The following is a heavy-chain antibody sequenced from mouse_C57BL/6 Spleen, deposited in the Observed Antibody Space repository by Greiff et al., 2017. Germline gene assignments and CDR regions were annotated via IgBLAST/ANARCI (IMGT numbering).Heavy chain of an antibody. CDR3: ALSYYYPY. Sequence: VQLQQSGPELVKPGASVKISCKASGYAFSSSWLNWVKQRPGKGLEWIGRIYPGDGDTNYNGKFKGKATLTADKSSSTAYMQLSRLTSEDSAVYFCALSYYYPYWGQGTTLTVSS. V-gene: IGHV1-82*01. J-gene: IGHJ2*01. CDR1: GYAFSSSW. D-gene: IGHD1-1*01. CDR2: IYPGDGDT.